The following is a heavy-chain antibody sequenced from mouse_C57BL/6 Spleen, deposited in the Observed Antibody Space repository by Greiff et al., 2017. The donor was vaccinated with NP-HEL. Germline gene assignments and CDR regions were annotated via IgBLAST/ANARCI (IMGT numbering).Heavy chain of an antibody. V-gene: IGHV1-9*01. J-gene: IGHJ4*01. D-gene: IGHD2-4*01. CDR1: GYTFTGYW. Sequence: VKVVESGAELMKPGASVKLSCKATGYTFTGYWIEWVKQRPGHGLEWIGEILPGSGSTNYNEKFKGKATFTADTSSNTAYMQLSSLTTEDSAIYYCARWIYDYDKGGYAMDYWGQGTSVTVSS. CDR3: ARWIYDYDKGGYAMDY. CDR2: ILPGSGST.